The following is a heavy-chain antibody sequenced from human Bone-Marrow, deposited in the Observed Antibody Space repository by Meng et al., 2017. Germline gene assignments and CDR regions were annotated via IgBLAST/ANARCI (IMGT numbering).Heavy chain of an antibody. CDR3: ARDKAYYYDSSGYYYRHY. Sequence: QVQLVQLGTGVKKPGASVKVSCKASGNTFTSYAISWVRQAPGQGLEWMGWISAYNGNTNYAQKLQGRVTMTTDTSTSTAYMELRSLRSDDTAVYYCARDKAYYYDSSGYYYRHYWGQGTLVTVSS. D-gene: IGHD3-22*01. J-gene: IGHJ4*02. V-gene: IGHV1-18*01. CDR2: ISAYNGNT. CDR1: GNTFTSYA.